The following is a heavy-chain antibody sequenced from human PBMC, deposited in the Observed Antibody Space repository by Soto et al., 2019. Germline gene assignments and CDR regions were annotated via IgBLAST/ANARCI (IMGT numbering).Heavy chain of an antibody. CDR2: ISYDGSNK. J-gene: IGHJ1*01. Sequence: GGSLRLSCAASGFTFSSYGMHWVRQAPGKGLEWVAVISYDGSNKYYADSVKGRFTISRDNSKNTLYLQMNSLRAEDTALYYCAKGNYGSGSYYEYFQHWGQGTLVTVSS. V-gene: IGHV3-30*18. CDR3: AKGNYGSGSYYEYFQH. D-gene: IGHD3-10*01. CDR1: GFTFSSYG.